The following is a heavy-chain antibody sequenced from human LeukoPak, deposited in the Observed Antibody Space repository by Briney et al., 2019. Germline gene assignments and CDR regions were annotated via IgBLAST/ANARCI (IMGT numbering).Heavy chain of an antibody. J-gene: IGHJ4*02. D-gene: IGHD4-11*01. Sequence: ASVKVSCKASGYTFTSYGITWVRQAPGQGLEWMGWISVYNGNTKYAQKLQGRVTMTTDTSTSTAYMELRSLRFEDTAIYYCARASLVDYPTLDFWGQGTLVTVSS. CDR1: GYTFTSYG. CDR2: ISVYNGNT. V-gene: IGHV1-18*01. CDR3: ARASLVDYPTLDF.